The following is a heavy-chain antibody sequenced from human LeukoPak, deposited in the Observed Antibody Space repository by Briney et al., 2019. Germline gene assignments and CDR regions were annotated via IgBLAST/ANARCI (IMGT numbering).Heavy chain of an antibody. V-gene: IGHV3-23*01. CDR3: AKEGGLPNSRDNNFDY. CDR2: ISGSGGST. CDR1: GVTLSNYA. D-gene: IGHD4-23*01. Sequence: PGGSLRLSCVASGVTLSNYAMSWVRQAPGKGLEWVSAISGSGGSTYYADSVKGRFTISRDNSKNTLYLQMNSLRAEDTAVYYCAKEGGLPNSRDNNFDYWGQGTLVTVSS. J-gene: IGHJ4*02.